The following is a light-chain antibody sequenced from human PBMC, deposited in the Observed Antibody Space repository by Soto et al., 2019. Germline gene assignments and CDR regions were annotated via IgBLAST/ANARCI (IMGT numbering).Light chain of an antibody. J-gene: IGKJ4*01. Sequence: EIVMTQSPATLSVSPGERATLSCRASQSVSSNLAWYQQKPGQAPRLLIYGASNRPTGIPARFTGSGSGTDFNLTISSLEPEDFAVYYCQQRSSWPPITFGGGTKVDIK. V-gene: IGKV3-11*01. CDR3: QQRSSWPPIT. CDR1: QSVSSN. CDR2: GAS.